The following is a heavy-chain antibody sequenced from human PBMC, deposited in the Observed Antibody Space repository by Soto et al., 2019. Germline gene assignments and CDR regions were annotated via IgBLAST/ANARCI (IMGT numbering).Heavy chain of an antibody. D-gene: IGHD6-6*01. CDR2: VYWDDDK. J-gene: IGHJ4*02. CDR1: GFSLTTDDVG. CDR3: AHTRYSISSLDY. V-gene: IGHV2-5*02. Sequence: QITLKESGPPLVKPTQTLTLTCTFSGFSLTTDDVGVGWIRQFPGKALDWLAVVYWDDDKRYSPSLNSRLTITKDTSKNQVCLTMSNMDPVDTATYYGAHTRYSISSLDYWGQGTLVTVSS.